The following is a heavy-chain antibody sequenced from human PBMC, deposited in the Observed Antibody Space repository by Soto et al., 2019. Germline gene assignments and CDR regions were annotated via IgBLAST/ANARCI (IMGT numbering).Heavy chain of an antibody. V-gene: IGHV4-30-4*01. CDR3: ARTSFGYRSGGIDY. Sequence: QVQLQESGPGLVKPSQTLSLTCTVSGGSISSGDYYWSWIRQPPGKGLEWIGYIYYSGSTYYNPSLKSRITISVDTFKNQFSLKLSSVTAADTAVYYCARTSFGYRSGGIDYWGQGTLVTVSS. CDR1: GGSISSGDYY. J-gene: IGHJ4*02. CDR2: IYYSGST. D-gene: IGHD6-19*01.